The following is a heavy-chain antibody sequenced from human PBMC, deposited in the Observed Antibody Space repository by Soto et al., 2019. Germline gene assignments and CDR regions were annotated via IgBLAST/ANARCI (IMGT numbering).Heavy chain of an antibody. J-gene: IGHJ5*02. CDR3: ARDMYSSDYFVKWFEP. CDR2: IWYDGSNK. CDR1: GLTFSSYG. Sequence: GGSLRLSCAASGLTFSSYGMHWVRQAPGKGLEWVAVIWYDGSNKYYADSVKGRFTISRDNSKHTLYLQLNSLRGEDTAVYYCARDMYSSDYFVKWFEPWGQGTLVTVSS. V-gene: IGHV3-33*01. D-gene: IGHD6-19*01.